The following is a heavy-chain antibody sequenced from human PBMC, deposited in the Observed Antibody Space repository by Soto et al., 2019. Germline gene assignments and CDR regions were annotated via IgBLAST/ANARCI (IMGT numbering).Heavy chain of an antibody. CDR3: ARQNPYELERNYYYYGTDG. CDR2: IYPGDSDT. D-gene: IGHD1-1*01. Sequence: GASQKSGCKGSGSRIISYGSVWVRHLPGKGLEWMGIIYPGDSDTRYSPSFQGQVTISADKSISTAYLQWSSLKASDTAMYYCARQNPYELERNYYYYGTDGWGQGTSVTVSS. CDR1: GSRIISYG. J-gene: IGHJ6*01. V-gene: IGHV5-51*01.